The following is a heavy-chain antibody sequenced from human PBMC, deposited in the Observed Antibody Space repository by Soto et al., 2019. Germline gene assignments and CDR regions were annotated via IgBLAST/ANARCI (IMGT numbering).Heavy chain of an antibody. CDR1: GFTFSSYA. D-gene: IGHD3-22*01. CDR2: ISVSGGNT. CDR3: ATDIGGYYPSWFDP. V-gene: IGHV3-23*01. J-gene: IGHJ5*02. Sequence: EVQLLESGGGLVQPGGSLRLSCAVSGFTFSSYAMSWVRQAPGKGLEWVSTISVSGGNTYYADSVKGRFTISRDNSKNTLYLQMNSLRAEDTAVYYCATDIGGYYPSWFDPWGQGTLVTVSS.